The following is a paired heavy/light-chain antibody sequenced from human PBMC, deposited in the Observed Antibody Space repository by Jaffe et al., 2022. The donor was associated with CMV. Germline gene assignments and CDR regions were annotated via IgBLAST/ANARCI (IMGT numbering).Heavy chain of an antibody. CDR1: GFTFRSYW. D-gene: IGHD5-12*01. CDR2: VNQDGSKK. V-gene: IGHV3-7*03. J-gene: IGHJ5*02. CDR3: ARGVTYNYFDP. Sequence: EVQLVDSGGGLVQPGGSLRLSCAASGFTFRSYWMTWFRQAPGKGLERVANVNQDGSKKYYVDSVEGRFTISRDNAKNSLYLQMNSLRAEDTAVYFCARGVTYNYFDPWGQGTLVTVSS.
Light chain of an antibody. CDR3: SSYAGNNYDV. V-gene: IGLV2-8*01. CDR2: EVT. CDR1: SSDIGAYNY. J-gene: IGLJ1*01. Sequence: QSALTQPPSASGSPGQSVTISCTGTSSDIGAYNYVSWYQQHPGKAPKLMIYEVTERPPGVPDRFSGSKSGNTASLTVSGLQAEDEANYYCSSYAGNNYDVFGTGTKVTVL.